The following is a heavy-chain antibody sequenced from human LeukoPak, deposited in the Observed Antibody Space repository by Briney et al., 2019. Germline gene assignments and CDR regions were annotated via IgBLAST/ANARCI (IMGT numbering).Heavy chain of an antibody. CDR3: ARRGRYCSSTSCPYGMDV. J-gene: IGHJ6*02. D-gene: IGHD2-2*01. Sequence: GGSLRLSCAASGFTFRSYAMHWVRQAPGKGLEWVAVISYDGSNKYYADSVKGRFTISRDNSKNTLYLQMNSLRAEDTAVYYCARRGRYCSSTSCPYGMDVWGQGTTVTVSS. CDR2: ISYDGSNK. CDR1: GFTFRSYA. V-gene: IGHV3-30*04.